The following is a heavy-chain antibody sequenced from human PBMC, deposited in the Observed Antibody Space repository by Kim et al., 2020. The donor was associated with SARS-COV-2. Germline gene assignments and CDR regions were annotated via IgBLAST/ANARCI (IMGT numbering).Heavy chain of an antibody. CDR3: ARQYYYGSGSYISYYYYG. Sequence: SETLSLTCAVYGGSFSGYYWSWIRQPPGKGLEWIGEINHSGSTNYNPSLKSRVTISVDTSKNQFSLKLSSVTAADTAVYYCARQYYYGSGSYISYYYYG. J-gene: IGHJ6*01. D-gene: IGHD3-10*01. CDR2: INHSGST. V-gene: IGHV4-34*01. CDR1: GGSFSGYY.